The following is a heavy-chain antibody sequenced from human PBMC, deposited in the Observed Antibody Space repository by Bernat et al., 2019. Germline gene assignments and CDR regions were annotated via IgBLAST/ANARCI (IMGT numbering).Heavy chain of an antibody. CDR3: ARDWGDRIAEYYFDY. CDR2: ISYDGSNK. CDR1: GFTFSNYA. D-gene: IGHD6-13*01. V-gene: IGHV3-30-3*01. Sequence: QVQLVESGGGVVQPGRSLRLSCAASGFTFSNYAMHWVRQAPGKGLEWVAVISYDGSNKYYADSVKGRFTISRDNSKNTLYLQMNSLRAEDTAVYYCARDWGDRIAEYYFDYWGQGTLVTVSS. J-gene: IGHJ4*02.